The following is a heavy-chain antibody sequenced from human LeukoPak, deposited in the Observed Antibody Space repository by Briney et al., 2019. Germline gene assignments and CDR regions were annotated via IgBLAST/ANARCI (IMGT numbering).Heavy chain of an antibody. CDR3: ARALAHYDSSGYVDY. D-gene: IGHD3-22*01. J-gene: IGHJ4*02. V-gene: IGHV3-7*01. CDR1: GFTFSSYW. CDR2: IKQDGSEK. Sequence: GGSLRLSCAASGFTFSSYWMSWVRQAPGKGLEWVANIKQDGSEKYYVDSVKGRFTISRDNAKNSLYLQMNSLRAEDTAVYYCARALAHYDSSGYVDYWGQGTLVTVSS.